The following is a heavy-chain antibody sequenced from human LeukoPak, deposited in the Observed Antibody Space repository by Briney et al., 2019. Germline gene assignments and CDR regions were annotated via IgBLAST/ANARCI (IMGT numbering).Heavy chain of an antibody. CDR2: IYLYGTT. V-gene: IGHV4-4*02. CDR1: IGSISSSKW. CDR3: ARDEGSVRSVAGWFDP. Sequence: PSETLSLTCSVSIGSISSSKWWSWVRQSPVKGLEWIGEIYLYGTTNYNPSFTSRVTMSVDRSRNQFSLKLTSVTAADTAVYYCARDEGSVRSVAGWFDPWGQGTLVTVSS. D-gene: IGHD3-3*01. J-gene: IGHJ5*02.